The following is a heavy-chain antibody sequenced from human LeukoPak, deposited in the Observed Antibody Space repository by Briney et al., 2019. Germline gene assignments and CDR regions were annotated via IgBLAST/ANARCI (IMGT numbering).Heavy chain of an antibody. CDR1: GFTFSSYA. D-gene: IGHD1-14*01. V-gene: IGHV3-7*01. J-gene: IGHJ4*02. CDR3: ATFSGAHHKTFDS. CDR2: IKQDGSDK. Sequence: GGSLRLSCAASGFTFSSYAMSWVRQAPGKGLEWVANIKQDGSDKFYVDSVNGRFTISRDNAKNSLYLQMNTLRAEDTAIYYCATFSGAHHKTFDSWGQGTLVTVSS.